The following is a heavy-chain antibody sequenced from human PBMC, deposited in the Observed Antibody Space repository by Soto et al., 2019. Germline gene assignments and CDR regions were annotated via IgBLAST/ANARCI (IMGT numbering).Heavy chain of an antibody. D-gene: IGHD5-12*01. J-gene: IGHJ3*02. V-gene: IGHV3-15*01. CDR1: GFTFSNSW. Sequence: GGSLRLSCAASGFTFSNSWMSWARQAPGKGLEWVGRIKSKTDGGTTDYAAPVKGRFTISRDDSKNTLYLQMNSLKTEDTAVYCCTTDAYSGYERDAFDIWGQGTMVTVSS. CDR2: IKSKTDGGTT. CDR3: TTDAYSGYERDAFDI.